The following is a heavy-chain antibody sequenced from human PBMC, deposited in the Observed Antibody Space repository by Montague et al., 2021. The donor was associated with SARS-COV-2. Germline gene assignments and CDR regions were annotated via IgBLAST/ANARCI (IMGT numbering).Heavy chain of an antibody. Sequence: SETLSLTCTGAIDCSGVYYWSWIRQHPGEVLAWIWYVYYSGITNYNPSLKSRVTISVDTPKNQFSLKLMSVTAADTAVYYCARGERGAWYNHYFDYWGQGALVTVSS. CDR2: VYYSGIT. J-gene: IGHJ4*02. CDR3: ARGERGAWYNHYFDY. CDR1: IDCSGVYY. V-gene: IGHV4-59*13. D-gene: IGHD6-19*01.